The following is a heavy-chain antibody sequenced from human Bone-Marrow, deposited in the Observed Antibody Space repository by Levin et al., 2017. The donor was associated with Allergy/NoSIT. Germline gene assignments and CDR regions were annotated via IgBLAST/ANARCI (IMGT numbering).Heavy chain of an antibody. J-gene: IGHJ4*02. D-gene: IGHD6-13*01. CDR2: LTGDRSYI. CDR3: VLHQQMSR. Sequence: GESLKISCAATGFTFPTSIMNWVRQAPGKGLEWVSGLTGDRSYINYADSVRGRFTISRDNSKSALYLQMNSLRVEDTAIYYCVLHQQMSRWGQGTLVTVS. CDR1: GFTFPTSI. V-gene: IGHV3-23*01.